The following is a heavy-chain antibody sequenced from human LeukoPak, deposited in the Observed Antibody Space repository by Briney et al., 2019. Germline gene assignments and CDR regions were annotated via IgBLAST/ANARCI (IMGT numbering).Heavy chain of an antibody. J-gene: IGHJ4*02. D-gene: IGHD3-22*01. CDR1: GFTFSSYA. Sequence: GGSLRLSCAASGFTFSSYAMSWVRQAPGKGLEWVSCISGSGGSTYYADSVKGRFTISRDNSKNTLYLQMNSLRAEDTAVYSCARKSYYYDSSVYFFDYWGQGTLVTVSS. CDR3: ARKSYYYDSSVYFFDY. V-gene: IGHV3-23*01. CDR2: ISGSGGST.